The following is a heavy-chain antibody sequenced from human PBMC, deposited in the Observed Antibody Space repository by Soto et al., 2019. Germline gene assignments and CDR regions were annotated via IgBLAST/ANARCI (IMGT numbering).Heavy chain of an antibody. D-gene: IGHD3-10*01. CDR2: IIPIRGIS. CDR3: SRLYYYGWGSYYYGFDP. CDR1: GGTFSSYT. J-gene: IGHJ5*02. V-gene: IGHV1-69*02. Sequence: ASVKVSCKASGGTFSSYTISWVRQAPGQGLEWMGRIIPIRGISNYAQKFQGRVTITVDKSTSTAYMELRRLRSEDTAVYYCSRLYYYGWGSYYYGFDPWGQGTLVTVSS.